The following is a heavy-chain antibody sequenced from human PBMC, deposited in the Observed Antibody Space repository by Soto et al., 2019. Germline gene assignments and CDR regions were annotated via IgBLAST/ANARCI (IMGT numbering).Heavy chain of an antibody. J-gene: IGHJ4*02. D-gene: IGHD5-12*01. CDR3: ARHMEYSGFLAPNYDY. CDR1: GGSISSSSDY. Sequence: PSETLSLTCTVSGGSISSSSDYWGWIRQPPGKGLEWIGSIYYSGSTYYNPSLKSRVTISVDTSKNQFSLKLSSVTAADTAVYYCARHMEYSGFLAPNYDYWGQGTLVTVSS. V-gene: IGHV4-39*01. CDR2: IYYSGST.